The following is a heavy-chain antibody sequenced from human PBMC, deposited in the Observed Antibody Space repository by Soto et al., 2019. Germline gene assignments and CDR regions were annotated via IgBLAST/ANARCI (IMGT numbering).Heavy chain of an antibody. J-gene: IGHJ5*02. Sequence: AASVKVSCKGSGYGFTTYGITWVRQAPGQGLEWMAWISAHNGNTNYAQKLQGRVTMTTDTSTSTAYMELRSLRSDDTAVYYCARAPLSSWYAPWGQGTLVTVSS. CDR2: ISAHNGNT. D-gene: IGHD6-13*01. V-gene: IGHV1-18*01. CDR1: GYGFTTYG. CDR3: ARAPLSSWYAP.